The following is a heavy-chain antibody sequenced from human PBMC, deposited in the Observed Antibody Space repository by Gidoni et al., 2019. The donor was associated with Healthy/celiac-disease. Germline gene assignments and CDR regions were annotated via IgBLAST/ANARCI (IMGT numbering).Heavy chain of an antibody. V-gene: IGHV3-23*01. CDR2: ISGSGSST. CDR1: GFPSSRYA. J-gene: IGHJ4*02. Sequence: VQLLESGGGFVQPRRSLTLSSSSSGFPSSRYAMSWVRQAPGKGMEWVSAISGSGSSTYYADSVKGRFTISRDNAKNTLYLQMNSLRAEDTAVYYCAKEVAIAVAGNSFDYWGQGTLVTVSS. D-gene: IGHD6-19*01. CDR3: AKEVAIAVAGNSFDY.